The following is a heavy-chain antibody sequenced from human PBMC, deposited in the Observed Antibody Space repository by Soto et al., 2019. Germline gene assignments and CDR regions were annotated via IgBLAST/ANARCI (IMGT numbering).Heavy chain of an antibody. J-gene: IGHJ4*02. CDR1: GESISSSSYY. CDR3: ARQRTTVVTQAYFDH. CDR2: IYYSGRT. D-gene: IGHD2-21*02. Sequence: XGTLSLTCIVSGESISSSSYYWGWIRQPPGKGLEWIGSIYYSGRTYYNPSFKSRVTISIDTSKNQFSLKLSSVTATDTAVYYCARQRTTVVTQAYFDHWGQGALVTVSS. V-gene: IGHV4-39*01.